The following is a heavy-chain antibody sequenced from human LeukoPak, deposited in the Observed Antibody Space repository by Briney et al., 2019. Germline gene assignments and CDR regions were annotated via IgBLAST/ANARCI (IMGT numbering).Heavy chain of an antibody. Sequence: GASLRLSCAASGFIFSNYAMYWVRQVPGKGLEWVSAISGRSNNTYYADSVKGRFTISRDSSKNTLYLQMNSLRADDTAVYYCAKWGDYDVLTGYYVSDFWGQGTLVTVSS. CDR3: AKWGDYDVLTGYYVSDF. CDR2: ISGRSNNT. V-gene: IGHV3-23*01. J-gene: IGHJ4*02. D-gene: IGHD3-9*01. CDR1: GFIFSNYA.